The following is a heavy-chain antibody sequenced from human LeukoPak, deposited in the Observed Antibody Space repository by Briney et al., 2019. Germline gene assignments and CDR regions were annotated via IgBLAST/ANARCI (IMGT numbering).Heavy chain of an antibody. Sequence: PGGSLRLSCAASGFTFSSYSMNSVRQAPGKGLEWVSYISSSSSTIYYADSVKGRFTISRDNAKNSLYLQMNSLRAEDTAVYYCARGASDIVVVPAANIDYWGQGTLVTVSS. D-gene: IGHD2-2*01. CDR2: ISSSSSTI. V-gene: IGHV3-48*04. CDR1: GFTFSSYS. J-gene: IGHJ4*02. CDR3: ARGASDIVVVPAANIDY.